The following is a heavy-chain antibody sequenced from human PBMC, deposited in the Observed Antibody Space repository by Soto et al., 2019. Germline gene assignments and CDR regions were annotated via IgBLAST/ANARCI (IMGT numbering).Heavy chain of an antibody. J-gene: IGHJ5*02. Sequence: SETLSLTCAVYGGSLRDYSWSWIRQSPGKGLQWIGEINHRGTTNYNPSLRSRVTISVDTSKNEFSLKLRSVTAADTAVYYCVRGGGFIAGGMVRFDPWGQGTLVTVSS. V-gene: IGHV4-34*01. CDR1: GGSLRDYS. D-gene: IGHD6-13*01. CDR3: VRGGGFIAGGMVRFDP. CDR2: INHRGTT.